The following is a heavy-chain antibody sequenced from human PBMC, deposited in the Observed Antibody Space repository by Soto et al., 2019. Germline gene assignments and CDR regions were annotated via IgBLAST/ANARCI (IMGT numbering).Heavy chain of an antibody. Sequence: QVQLVQSGAEVKKPGASVKVSCKTSGYTFSNYGINWVRQAPGQGLEWMGWISAYNGNTNFAQKLQGRVSLTTDPSSTTAYMELRSLTSDHTAVYYCARDPVPGYTGFSDYWGQGTLVTVSS. V-gene: IGHV1-18*01. J-gene: IGHJ4*02. D-gene: IGHD5-12*01. CDR1: GYTFSNYG. CDR2: ISAYNGNT. CDR3: ARDPVPGYTGFSDY.